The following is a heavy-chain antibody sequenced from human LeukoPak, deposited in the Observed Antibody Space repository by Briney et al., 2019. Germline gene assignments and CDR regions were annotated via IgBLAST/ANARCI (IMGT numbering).Heavy chain of an antibody. CDR2: INPSSGGT. D-gene: IGHD3-10*01. CDR3: ARGYYYGSGSHYGALGY. J-gene: IGHJ4*02. CDR1: RYTFTDYY. Sequence: ASVKVSCKASRYTFTDYYMHWVRQAPGQGLDWMGWINPSSGGTNYARKFQGRVTMTRDTSINIAYMELNRLRSDDTAVYYCARGYYYGSGSHYGALGYWGQGTLVTVSS. V-gene: IGHV1-2*02.